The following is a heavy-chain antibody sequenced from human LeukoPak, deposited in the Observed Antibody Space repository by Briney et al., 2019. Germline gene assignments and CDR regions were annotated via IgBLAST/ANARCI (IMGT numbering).Heavy chain of an antibody. V-gene: IGHV3-33*01. Sequence: PGGSLRLSCAASGFTFSSYGMHWVRQAPGKGLEWVAVIWYDGSNKYYADSVKGRFTISRDNSKNTLYLQMNSLRAEDTAAYYCARDVGLELRFYDYWGQGTLVTVS. J-gene: IGHJ4*02. CDR2: IWYDGSNK. CDR3: ARDVGLELRFYDY. CDR1: GFTFSSYG. D-gene: IGHD1-7*01.